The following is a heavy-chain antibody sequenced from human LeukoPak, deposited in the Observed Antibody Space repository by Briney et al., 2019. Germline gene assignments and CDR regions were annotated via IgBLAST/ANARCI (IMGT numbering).Heavy chain of an antibody. Sequence: SETLSLTCTVSGGSISSYHWNWIRQPAGKGLEWIGRIYVSGSTSYNPSLKSRVTMSVDTSKNQFSLRLSSVTAADTAVYYCARFYYYGSGSYSFDYWGQGILVTVPS. CDR2: IYVSGST. CDR1: GGSISSYH. J-gene: IGHJ4*02. D-gene: IGHD3-10*01. V-gene: IGHV4-4*07. CDR3: ARFYYYGSGSYSFDY.